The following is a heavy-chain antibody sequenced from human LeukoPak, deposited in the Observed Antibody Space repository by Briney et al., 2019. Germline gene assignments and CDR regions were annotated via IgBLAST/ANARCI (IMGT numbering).Heavy chain of an antibody. Sequence: GGSLRLSCAASGFTFSSYAMSWVRQAPGKGLEWVSGISGSGGSTYYADSVKGRFIISRDNSKNTLYLQMNSLRVEDTAVYYCAKWDSATASYYDYMDVWGKGTTVTVSS. CDR1: GFTFSSYA. D-gene: IGHD2-21*02. CDR3: AKWDSATASYYDYMDV. CDR2: ISGSGGST. V-gene: IGHV3-23*01. J-gene: IGHJ6*03.